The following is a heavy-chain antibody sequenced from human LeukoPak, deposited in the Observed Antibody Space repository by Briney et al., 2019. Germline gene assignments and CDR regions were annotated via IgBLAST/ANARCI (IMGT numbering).Heavy chain of an antibody. CDR3: AREPYVSGSFRTDYYYMDV. Sequence: ASVKVSCKVYGYTFTDYYMHWVRQAPGQGLEWMGWINPNSGGTNYAQKFQGRVTMTRDTSISTAYMELSRLRSDDTAVYYCAREPYVSGSFRTDYYYMDVWGKGTTVTISS. J-gene: IGHJ6*03. CDR2: INPNSGGT. CDR1: GYTFTDYY. V-gene: IGHV1-2*02. D-gene: IGHD3-10*01.